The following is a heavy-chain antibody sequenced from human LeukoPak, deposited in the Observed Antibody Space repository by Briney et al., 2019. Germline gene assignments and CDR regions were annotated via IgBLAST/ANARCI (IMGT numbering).Heavy chain of an antibody. D-gene: IGHD4-11*01. J-gene: IGHJ4*02. Sequence: GGSLRLSCAASAFTFSSYWMSWVRQAPGKGLEWVAVISYDGRNEYYADSVKGRFTISRDNSKNTVYLQMNSLRPEDTAVYYCAKDRHTVTTFDYWGQGTLVTVSS. CDR3: AKDRHTVTTFDY. CDR1: AFTFSSYW. CDR2: ISYDGRNE. V-gene: IGHV3-30*18.